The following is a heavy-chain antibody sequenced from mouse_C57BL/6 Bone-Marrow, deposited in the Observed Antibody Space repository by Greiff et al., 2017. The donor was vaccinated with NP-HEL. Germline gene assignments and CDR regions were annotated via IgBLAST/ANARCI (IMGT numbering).Heavy chain of an antibody. CDR2: IDPENGDT. D-gene: IGHD4-1*01. Sequence: VQLQQSGAELVRPGASVKLSCTASGFTIKDDYMHWVKQRPEQGLEWIGWIDPENGDTEYASKFQGKATITADTSSNTAYLQLSSLTSEDTAVYYRTTWDGAYWGQGTLVTVSA. V-gene: IGHV14-4*01. CDR1: GFTIKDDY. CDR3: TTWDGAY. J-gene: IGHJ3*01.